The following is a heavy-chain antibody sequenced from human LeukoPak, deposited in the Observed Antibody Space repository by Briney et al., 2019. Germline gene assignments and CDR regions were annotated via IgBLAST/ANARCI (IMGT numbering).Heavy chain of an antibody. CDR3: AKPSQYCSSTSCIILTPFDY. Sequence: GGSLRLSCAASGFTFSSYGMHWVRQAPGKGLEWVAVISYDGSNKYYADSVKGRFTISRDNSKNTLYLQMNSLRAEDTAVYYCAKPSQYCSSTSCIILTPFDYWGQGTLVTVSS. D-gene: IGHD2-2*01. J-gene: IGHJ4*02. CDR2: ISYDGSNK. CDR1: GFTFSSYG. V-gene: IGHV3-30*18.